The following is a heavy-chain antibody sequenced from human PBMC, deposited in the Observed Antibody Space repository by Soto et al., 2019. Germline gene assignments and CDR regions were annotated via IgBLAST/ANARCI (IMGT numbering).Heavy chain of an antibody. J-gene: IGHJ5*02. V-gene: IGHV4-34*01. CDR2: INHSGST. CDR1: GVSFSGYY. Sequence: SETLSLTCAVYGVSFSGYYWSWIRQPPGKGLEWIGEINHSGSTNYNPSLKSRVTISVDTSKNQFSLKLSSVTAADTAVYYCAGDGGRWFGELPYRWFDPWGQGTLVTVSS. D-gene: IGHD3-10*01. CDR3: AGDGGRWFGELPYRWFDP.